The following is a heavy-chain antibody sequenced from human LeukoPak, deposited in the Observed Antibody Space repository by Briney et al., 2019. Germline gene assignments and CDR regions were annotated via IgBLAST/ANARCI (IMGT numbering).Heavy chain of an antibody. D-gene: IGHD3-3*01. V-gene: IGHV3-72*01. CDR1: GFTFSDHY. CDR3: ASTLTIFAYYMDV. CDR2: TRNKVNSYTT. J-gene: IGHJ6*03. Sequence: PGGSLRLSCAASGFTFSDHYMDWVRQAPGKGLEWVGLTRNKVNSYTTEYAASVKGRFTISRDNAKNSLYLQMNSLRAEDTAVYYCASTLTIFAYYMDVWGKGTTVTVSS.